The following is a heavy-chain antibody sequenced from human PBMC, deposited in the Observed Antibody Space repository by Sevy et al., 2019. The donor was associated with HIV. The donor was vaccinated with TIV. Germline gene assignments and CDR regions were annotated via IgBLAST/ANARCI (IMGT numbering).Heavy chain of an antibody. Sequence: GGSPRLSCAASGFTFSSYGMHWVRQAPGKGLEWVAVISYDGSNKYYADSVKGRFTISRDNSKNTLYLQMNSLRAEDTAVYYCAKGSSSGYSGYDSGWGIDYWGQGTLVTVSS. CDR3: AKGSSSGYSGYDSGWGIDY. D-gene: IGHD5-12*01. V-gene: IGHV3-30*18. CDR1: GFTFSSYG. CDR2: ISYDGSNK. J-gene: IGHJ4*02.